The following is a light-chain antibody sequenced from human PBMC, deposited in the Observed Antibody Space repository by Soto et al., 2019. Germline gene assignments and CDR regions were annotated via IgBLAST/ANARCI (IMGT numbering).Light chain of an antibody. CDR2: TND. J-gene: IGLJ2*01. CDR3: AAWDDSLNGLI. CDR1: HSNIGANT. Sequence: QSVLSQPPSASGTPGQRVSLSCSGSHSNIGANTVNWYQHVPGAAPTLLIYTNDQRPSGVAGRFSGSKSGTSASLAISGLPSDDEGHYYCAAWDDSLNGLIFGGGTKLTVL. V-gene: IGLV1-44*01.